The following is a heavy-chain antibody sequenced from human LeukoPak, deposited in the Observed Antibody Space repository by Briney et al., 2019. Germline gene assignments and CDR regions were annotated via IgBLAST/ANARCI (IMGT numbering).Heavy chain of an antibody. V-gene: IGHV4-59*01. D-gene: IGHD3-3*01. CDR2: IYYSGST. J-gene: IGHJ5*02. CDR1: GGSISSYY. Sequence: TLSLTCTVSGGSISSYYWSWIRQPPGKGLEWIGYIYYSGSTNYNPSLKSRVTISVDTSKNQFSLKLSSVTAADTAVYYCARKFDDFWSGYPSGWFDPWGQGTLVTVSS. CDR3: ARKFDDFWSGYPSGWFDP.